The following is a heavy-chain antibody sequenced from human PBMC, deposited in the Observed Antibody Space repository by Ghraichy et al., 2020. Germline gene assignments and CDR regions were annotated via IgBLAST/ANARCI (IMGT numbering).Heavy chain of an antibody. D-gene: IGHD3-3*01. CDR1: GYSISSGYY. CDR2: IYHSGST. CDR3: ARDLGRGFWSGFGLKGLN. J-gene: IGHJ4*02. Sequence: SETLSLTCTVSGYSISSGYYWGWIRQPPGKGLEWIGSIYHSGSTYYNPSLKSRVTISVDTSKNQFSLKLSSVTAADTAVYYCARDLGRGFWSGFGLKGLNWGQGTLVTVSS. V-gene: IGHV4-38-2*02.